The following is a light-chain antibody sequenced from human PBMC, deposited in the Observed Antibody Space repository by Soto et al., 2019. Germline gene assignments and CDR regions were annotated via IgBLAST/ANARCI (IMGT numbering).Light chain of an antibody. V-gene: IGLV2-14*01. Sequence: QSALTQPASVSGSPGQSITISCTGTSSDVGDYKYVSWYQQHPDKAPKLIIFVNSNRPSGVSNRFSGSKSCNTASLTISGLQAEDESYYYCSSYTSSDTPYVFGTGTKLTVL. CDR3: SSYTSSDTPYV. CDR1: SSDVGDYKY. J-gene: IGLJ1*01. CDR2: VNS.